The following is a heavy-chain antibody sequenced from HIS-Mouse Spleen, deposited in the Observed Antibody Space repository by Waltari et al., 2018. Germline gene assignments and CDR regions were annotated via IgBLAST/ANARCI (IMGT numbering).Heavy chain of an antibody. Sequence: QVQLVQSGAEVKKPGASVKVSCKASGYTFTSYDINWVRQATGQGLEWMGWMNPNSGNTGYEPKVQGRVTLTRNTSISTAYMELSSLRSEDTAVYYCARVYYDFWSGYYYWGQGTLVTVSS. V-gene: IGHV1-8*01. D-gene: IGHD3-3*01. CDR3: ARVYYDFWSGYYY. CDR1: GYTFTSYD. J-gene: IGHJ4*02. CDR2: MNPNSGNT.